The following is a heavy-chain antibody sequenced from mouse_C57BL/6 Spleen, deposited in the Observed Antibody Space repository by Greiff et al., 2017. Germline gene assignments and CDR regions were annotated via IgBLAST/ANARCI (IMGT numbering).Heavy chain of an antibody. V-gene: IGHV1-64*01. CDR3: ARHRHGSYDYAWFAY. CDR2: IHPNSGST. J-gene: IGHJ3*01. Sequence: VQLQQPGAELVKPGASVKLSSKASGYTFTSYWMHWVKQRPGQGLEWIGMIHPNSGSTNYNEKFKSKATLTVDKSSSTAYMQLSSLTSEDSAVYYCARHRHGSYDYAWFAYWGQGTLVTVSA. D-gene: IGHD2-4*01. CDR1: GYTFTSYW.